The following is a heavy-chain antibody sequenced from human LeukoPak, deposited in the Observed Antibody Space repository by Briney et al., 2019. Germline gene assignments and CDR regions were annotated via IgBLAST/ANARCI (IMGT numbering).Heavy chain of an antibody. V-gene: IGHV1-69*01. J-gene: IGHJ1*01. Sequence: ASVKVSCKASGGTFSSYAISWVRQAPGQGLEWMGGIIPIFGTANYAQKFQGRVTITADESTSTAYMELSSLRSDDTAVYYCASPIRHYYGSVGAEYFQHWGQGTLVTVSS. CDR1: GGTFSSYA. CDR2: IIPIFGTA. D-gene: IGHD3-10*01. CDR3: ASPIRHYYGSVGAEYFQH.